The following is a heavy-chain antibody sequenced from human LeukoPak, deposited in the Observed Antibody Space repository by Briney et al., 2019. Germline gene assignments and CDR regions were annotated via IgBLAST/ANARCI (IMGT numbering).Heavy chain of an antibody. CDR2: IYHSGST. V-gene: IGHV4-4*02. Sequence: SETLSLTCAVSGGSISSTNWWSWVRQPPGKGLEWIGEIYHSGSTNYNPSLKSRVTISVDKSKNQFSLKLSSVTAADTAVYYCAAMARLYYYYYYMDVWGKGTTVTVSS. CDR3: AAMARLYYYYYYMDV. CDR1: GGSISSTNW. D-gene: IGHD5-18*01. J-gene: IGHJ6*03.